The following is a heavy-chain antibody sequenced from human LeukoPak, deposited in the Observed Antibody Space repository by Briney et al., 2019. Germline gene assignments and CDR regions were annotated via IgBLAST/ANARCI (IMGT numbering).Heavy chain of an antibody. Sequence: GGSLRLSCAASGFTFSTFWMTWVRQAPGKGLEWVAVISYDGSNKYYADSVKGRFTISRDNSKNTLYLQMNSLRAEDTAVYYCARTVDGDSSSWYGGYWGQGTLVTVSS. V-gene: IGHV3-30-3*01. CDR3: ARTVDGDSSSWYGGY. J-gene: IGHJ4*02. CDR1: GFTFSTFW. D-gene: IGHD6-13*01. CDR2: ISYDGSNK.